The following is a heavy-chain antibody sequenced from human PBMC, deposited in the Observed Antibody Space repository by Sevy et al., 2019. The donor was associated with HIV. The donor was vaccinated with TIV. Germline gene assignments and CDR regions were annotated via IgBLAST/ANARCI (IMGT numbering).Heavy chain of an antibody. CDR3: ASDILTGHNPN. CDR2: INTNTGNP. CDR1: GYTFTSYA. Sequence: ASVKVSCKASGYTFTSYAMNWVRQAPGQGLEWMGWINTNTGNPTYAQDFTGRFVFSLDTSVSTAYLQISSLKAEDTAVYYCASDILTGHNPNWGQGTLVTVSS. J-gene: IGHJ4*02. D-gene: IGHD3-9*01. V-gene: IGHV7-4-1*02.